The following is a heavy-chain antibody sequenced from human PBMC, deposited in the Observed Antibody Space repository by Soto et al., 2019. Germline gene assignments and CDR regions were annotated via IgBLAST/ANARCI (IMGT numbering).Heavy chain of an antibody. D-gene: IGHD6-13*01. J-gene: IGHJ5*02. CDR2: IIPIFGTA. CDR3: ARDTSQLGNWFDP. V-gene: IGHV1-69*13. CDR1: GGTSSSYA. Sequence: SVKVSCKASGGTSSSYAISWVRQAPGQGLEWMGGIIPIFGTANYAQKFQGRVTITADESTSTAYMELSSLRSEDTAMYYCARDTSQLGNWFDPWGQGTLVTVSS.